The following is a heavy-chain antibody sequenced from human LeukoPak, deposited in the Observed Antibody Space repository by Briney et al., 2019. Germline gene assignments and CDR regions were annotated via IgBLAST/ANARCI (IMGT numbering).Heavy chain of an antibody. CDR2: IFHSGST. Sequence: PSETLSLTCTVSGGSIGSYYWSWIRQPPGKGLEWIGYIFHSGSTNYNPSLKSRVTISVDTSKNQFSLRLSSVTAADTAMYYCARVGQSRLLGSINYWGQGTLVTVSS. V-gene: IGHV4-59*01. CDR1: GGSIGSYY. CDR3: ARVGQSRLLGSINY. J-gene: IGHJ4*02. D-gene: IGHD6-25*01.